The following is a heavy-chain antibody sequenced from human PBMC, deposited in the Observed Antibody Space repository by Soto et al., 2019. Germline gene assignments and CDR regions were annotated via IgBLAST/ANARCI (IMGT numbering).Heavy chain of an antibody. V-gene: IGHV4-39*01. CDR2: IYYSGST. J-gene: IGHJ4*02. D-gene: IGHD3-22*01. CDR3: ARLATYYYDSSGYLP. Sequence: PSETLSLTCTVSGGSISSYYWGWIRQPPGKGLEWIGSIYYSGSTYYNPSLKGRVTISIDTSKNQFSLKLSSVTAADTAVYYCARLATYYYDSSGYLPWGQGTLVT. CDR1: GGSISSYY.